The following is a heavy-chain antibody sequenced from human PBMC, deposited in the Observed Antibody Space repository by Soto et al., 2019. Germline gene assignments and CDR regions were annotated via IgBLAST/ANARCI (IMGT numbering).Heavy chain of an antibody. CDR2: INHSGST. CDR1: GGSFSGYY. D-gene: IGHD2-2*01. CDR3: XXXXRGVIVPAAKYYYYYYMDV. Sequence: QVQLQQWGAGLLKPSETLSLTCAVYGGSFSGYYWSWIRQPPGKGLEWIGEINHSGSTNYNPSLKSRVTISVXXXXXXXXXXXXXXXXXXXXXXXXXXXXRGVIVPAAKYYYYYYMDVWGKGTTVTVSS. J-gene: IGHJ6*03. V-gene: IGHV4-34*01.